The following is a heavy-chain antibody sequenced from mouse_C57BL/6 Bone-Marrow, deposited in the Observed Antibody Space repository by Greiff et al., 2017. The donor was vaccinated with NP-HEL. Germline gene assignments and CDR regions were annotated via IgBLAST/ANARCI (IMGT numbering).Heavy chain of an antibody. Sequence: VQLQQSGAELVKPGASVKMSCKASGYTFTSYWITWVKQRPGQGLEWIGDIYPGSGSTNYNEKFKSKATLTVATSSSTAYMQLSSLTSEDSAVYYCARSNYGSLFDYWGQGTTLTVSS. V-gene: IGHV1-55*01. CDR1: GYTFTSYW. J-gene: IGHJ2*01. CDR2: IYPGSGST. D-gene: IGHD1-1*01. CDR3: ARSNYGSLFDY.